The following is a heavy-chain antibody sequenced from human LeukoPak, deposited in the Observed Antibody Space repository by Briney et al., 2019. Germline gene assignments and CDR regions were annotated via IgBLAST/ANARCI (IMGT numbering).Heavy chain of an antibody. CDR2: IYYSGST. D-gene: IGHD3-3*01. CDR1: GGSISSYY. J-gene: IGHJ4*02. Sequence: SETLSLTCTVPGGSISSYYWSWIRQPPGKGLEWIGYIYYSGSTNYNPSLKSRVAISVDTSKNRFSLKLSSVTAADAAVYYCASGTIPYDYWGQGTLVTVSS. CDR3: ASGTIPYDY. V-gene: IGHV4-59*08.